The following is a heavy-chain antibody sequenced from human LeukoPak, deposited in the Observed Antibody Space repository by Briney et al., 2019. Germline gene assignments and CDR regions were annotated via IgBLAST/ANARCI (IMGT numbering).Heavy chain of an antibody. J-gene: IGHJ3*02. V-gene: IGHV1-8*03. CDR1: GYTFTSHD. CDR3: ARGGYDSGDDAFDI. Sequence: ASVKVSCKASGYTFTSHDINWVRQATGQGLEWMGWMNPNSGNTGYAQKFQGRVTFTRNTSISTAYMELSSLRSEDTAVYYCARGGYDSGDDAFDIWGQGTMVTVSS. D-gene: IGHD3-22*01. CDR2: MNPNSGNT.